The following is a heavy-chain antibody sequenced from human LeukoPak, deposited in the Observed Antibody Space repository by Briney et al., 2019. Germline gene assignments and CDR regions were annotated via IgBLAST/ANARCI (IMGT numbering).Heavy chain of an antibody. J-gene: IGHJ3*01. D-gene: IGHD1-1*01. V-gene: IGHV3-9*01. CDR3: ARGPGGAFDF. CDR1: GFTFDDYA. CDR2: ISWNSGSI. Sequence: PGGSLRLSCAASGFTFDDYAMHWVRQAPGKGLEWVSGISWNSGSIGYADSVKGRFTISRDNAKNSLYLQINTLRAEDTAVYYCARGPGGAFDFWGQGAMVTVSS.